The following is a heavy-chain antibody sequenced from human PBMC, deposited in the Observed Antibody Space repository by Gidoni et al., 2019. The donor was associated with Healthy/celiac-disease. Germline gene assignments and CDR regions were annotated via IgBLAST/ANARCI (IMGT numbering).Heavy chain of an antibody. D-gene: IGHD3-3*01. J-gene: IGHJ4*02. CDR3: ARAYYDFWSGRYYFDY. Sequence: QVQLQESGPGLVKPSETLSLTCTVSAGSISSYYWSWIRQPPGKGLEWLGYIYYSGSTNYNPSLKSRVTMSVDTSKNQFSLKLSSVTAADTAVYYCARAYYDFWSGRYYFDYWGQGTLVTVSS. CDR1: AGSISSYY. V-gene: IGHV4-59*01. CDR2: IYYSGST.